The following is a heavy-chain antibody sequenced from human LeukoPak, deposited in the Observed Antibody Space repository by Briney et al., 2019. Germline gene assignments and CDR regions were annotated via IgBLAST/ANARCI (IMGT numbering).Heavy chain of an antibody. CDR1: GFSFSSYW. D-gene: IGHD2-21*02. J-gene: IGHJ3*02. Sequence: GGSLRLSCAASGFSFSSYWMNWVRQAPGKGLEWVANIKQDGSEMYCVDSVKGRFTISRDNAKHSLYLQMNSLSAEDTAVYFCARDLDTYVVLTAYDTFDIWGQGTMVTVSS. CDR3: ARDLDTYVVLTAYDTFDI. CDR2: IKQDGSEM. V-gene: IGHV3-7*01.